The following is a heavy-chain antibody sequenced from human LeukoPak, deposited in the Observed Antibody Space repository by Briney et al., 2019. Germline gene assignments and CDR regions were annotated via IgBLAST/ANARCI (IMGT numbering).Heavy chain of an antibody. Sequence: SETLSLTCAVYGGSFSGYYWSWIRQPPGKGLEWIGEINHSGSTKYNPSLKSRVTISVDTSKNQFSLKLSSVTAADTAVYYCATLMTTVTTSGYYFDYWGQGTLVTVSS. CDR3: ATLMTTVTTSGYYFDY. D-gene: IGHD4-17*01. CDR1: GGSFSGYY. CDR2: INHSGST. V-gene: IGHV4-34*01. J-gene: IGHJ4*02.